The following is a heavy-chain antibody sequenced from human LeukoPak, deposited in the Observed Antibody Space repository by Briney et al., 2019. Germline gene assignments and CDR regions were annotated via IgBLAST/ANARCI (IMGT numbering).Heavy chain of an antibody. CDR3: AKGYCGGDCYYYYYYMDV. Sequence: GGSLRLSCAASGFTFSSYSLNWVRQAPGMGLEWVSYISSTSGTIYYADSVKGRFTISRDNAKNSLYLQMNRLRAEDTAVYYCAKGYCGGDCYYYYYYMDVWGKGTTVTVSS. CDR2: ISSTSGTI. CDR1: GFTFSSYS. J-gene: IGHJ6*03. D-gene: IGHD2-21*01. V-gene: IGHV3-48*01.